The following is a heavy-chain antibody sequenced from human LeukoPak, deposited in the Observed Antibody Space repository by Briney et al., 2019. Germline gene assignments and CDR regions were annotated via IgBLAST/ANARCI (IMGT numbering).Heavy chain of an antibody. D-gene: IGHD1-14*01. J-gene: IGHJ4*02. V-gene: IGHV3-48*02. CDR3: TRIRPGSYFDY. Sequence: GGSLRLSCAASGFLFSTYSMSCVRQAPGKGLEWVSYITTTSSATYYADSVKGRFTISRDNAKDSLYLQMNSLRDEDTAIYYCTRIRPGSYFDYWGQGSLVTVSS. CDR2: ITTTSSAT. CDR1: GFLFSTYS.